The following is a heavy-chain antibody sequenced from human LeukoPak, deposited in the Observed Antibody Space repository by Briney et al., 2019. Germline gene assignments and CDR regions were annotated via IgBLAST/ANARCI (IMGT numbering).Heavy chain of an antibody. CDR1: SGSTSTYY. Sequence: PSETLSLTCTVSSGSTSTYYWSWIRQPPGKGLEWIGYIHYSESTNYNPSLRSRVTISLDTSKNHFSLKLNSVTAADTAVYYCVRGGWNGEGWPFFDYWGQGTLVTVSS. D-gene: IGHD1-1*01. CDR2: IHYSEST. V-gene: IGHV4-59*01. CDR3: VRGGWNGEGWPFFDY. J-gene: IGHJ4*02.